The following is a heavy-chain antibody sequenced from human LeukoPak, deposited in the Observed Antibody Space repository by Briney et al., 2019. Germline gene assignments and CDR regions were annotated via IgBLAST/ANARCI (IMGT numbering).Heavy chain of an antibody. J-gene: IGHJ3*02. D-gene: IGHD3-22*01. V-gene: IGHV3-21*01. CDR2: ISSPSSYI. Sequence: GGSLRLSCAASGLTFSSYSMNWVRQAPGKGLEWVASISSPSSYIYYADSVKGRFTISRDNAKNSLYLQMNSLRAEDTAVYYCARETYYYDTQAFDIWGQGTMVTVYS. CDR3: ARETYYYDTQAFDI. CDR1: GLTFSSYS.